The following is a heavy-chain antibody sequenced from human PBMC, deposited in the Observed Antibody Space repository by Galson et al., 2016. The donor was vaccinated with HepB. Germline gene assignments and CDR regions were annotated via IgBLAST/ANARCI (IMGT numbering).Heavy chain of an antibody. CDR3: ARYRAATAYSDY. CDR1: GYTFTGYG. V-gene: IGHV1-18*01. D-gene: IGHD6-25*01. Sequence: SVKVSCKASGYTFTGYGISWVRQAPGQGLEWMGWISAVNGNTRYAQRFQDRVTMTIDTSTSTAFMELRSLRSDDTAVYYCARYRAATAYSDYWGQGTLVTGSS. J-gene: IGHJ4*02. CDR2: ISAVNGNT.